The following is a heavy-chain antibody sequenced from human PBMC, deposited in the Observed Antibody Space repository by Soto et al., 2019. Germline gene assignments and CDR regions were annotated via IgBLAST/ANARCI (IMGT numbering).Heavy chain of an antibody. CDR3: ALHVGTIFGVIIINYYGLDV. CDR2: IYYSGST. CDR1: GGSISSSSYS. Sequence: PSETLSLTCTVSGGSISSSSYSWGWIRQPPGKGMEWIGRIYYSGSTYYNPSLKSRVTISVDTSKNQFSLKLSSVTAADTAVYYCALHVGTIFGVIIINYYGLDVWGQGTTVTVSS. J-gene: IGHJ6*02. V-gene: IGHV4-39*01. D-gene: IGHD3-3*01.